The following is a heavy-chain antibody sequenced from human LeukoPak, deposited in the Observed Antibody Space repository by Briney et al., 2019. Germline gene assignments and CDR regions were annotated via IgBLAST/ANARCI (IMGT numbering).Heavy chain of an antibody. CDR1: GGSISSYY. D-gene: IGHD3-3*01. CDR3: ARDRPYYDFWGGGIGDY. CDR2: IYYSGST. Sequence: SETLSLTYTVSGGSISSYYWSWIRQPPGKGLEWIGYIYYSGSTNSNPSLKSRVTMSVDTSKNQFSLKLSSVTAADTAVYYCARDRPYYDFWGGGIGDYWGQGTLVTVSS. V-gene: IGHV4-59*12. J-gene: IGHJ4*02.